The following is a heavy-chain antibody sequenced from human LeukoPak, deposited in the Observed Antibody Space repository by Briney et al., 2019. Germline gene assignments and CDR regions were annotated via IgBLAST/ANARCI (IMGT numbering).Heavy chain of an antibody. D-gene: IGHD6-13*01. J-gene: IGHJ4*02. CDR2: IYTSGST. V-gene: IGHV4-4*07. CDR1: GGSISSYY. Sequence: SETLSLTCTVPGGSISSYYWSWIRQPAGKGLEWIGRIYTSGSTNYNPSLKSRVTMSVDTSKNQFSLKLSSVTAADTAVYYCARAGIAAAGPIHDYWGQGTLVTVSS. CDR3: ARAGIAAAGPIHDY.